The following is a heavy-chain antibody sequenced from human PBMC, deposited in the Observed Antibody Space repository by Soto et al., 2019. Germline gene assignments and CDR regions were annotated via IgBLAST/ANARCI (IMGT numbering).Heavy chain of an antibody. J-gene: IGHJ4*02. Sequence: PGGSLRLSCAASGFTDSSNYMSWVRQAPGKGLEWVSVIYSGGSTYYADSVKGRFTISRDNSKNTLYLQMNSLRAEDTAVYYCATENGDYFDYWGQGTLVTVSS. CDR1: GFTDSSNY. V-gene: IGHV3-53*01. D-gene: IGHD4-17*01. CDR3: ATENGDYFDY. CDR2: IYSGGST.